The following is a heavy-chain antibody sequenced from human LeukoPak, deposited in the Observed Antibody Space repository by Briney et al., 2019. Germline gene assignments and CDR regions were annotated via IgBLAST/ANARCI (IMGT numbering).Heavy chain of an antibody. CDR1: GFSFHDYA. Sequence: PGGSLRLSCTTSGFSFHDYAISWVRQAPGKGLEWLGFIRSRFYGGTPEYAASVKGRFTISRDDSASIAYLQMNDLKTDDSGVYYCARDPSGAGDYGDYRYFDHWGLGTLVTVSS. CDR2: IRSRFYGGTP. J-gene: IGHJ4*02. CDR3: ARDPSGAGDYGDYRYFDH. V-gene: IGHV3-49*04. D-gene: IGHD4-17*01.